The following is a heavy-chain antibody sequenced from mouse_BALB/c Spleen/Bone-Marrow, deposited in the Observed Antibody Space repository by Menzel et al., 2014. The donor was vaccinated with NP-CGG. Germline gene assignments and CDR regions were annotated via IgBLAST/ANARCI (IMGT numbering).Heavy chain of an antibody. CDR1: GYTFTSYW. D-gene: IGHD2-4*01. J-gene: IGHJ1*01. CDR2: IDPSDSYT. Sequence: QVQLQQPGAELVKPGASVKMSCKASGYTFTSYWMHWVKQRPGQGLEWIGVIDPSDSYTSYNQKFKGKATLTVDTSSSTAYMQLSSLTSEDSAVYYCTGGDYDWYFDVWGAGTTVTVSS. V-gene: IGHV1S127*01. CDR3: TGGDYDWYFDV.